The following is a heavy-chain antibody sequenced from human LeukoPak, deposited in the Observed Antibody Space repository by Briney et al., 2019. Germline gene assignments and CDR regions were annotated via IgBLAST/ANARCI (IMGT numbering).Heavy chain of an antibody. Sequence: GGSLRLSCAASGFTFSSYAMSWVRRAPGKGLEWVSSISGSGGSTYYADSVKGRFTISRDNSKKSLYVQMNSLRAEDTALYYCAREYYGSGSYYNVGYWGQGTLVTVSS. CDR3: AREYYGSGSYYNVGY. V-gene: IGHV3-23*01. J-gene: IGHJ4*02. D-gene: IGHD3-10*01. CDR2: ISGSGGST. CDR1: GFTFSSYA.